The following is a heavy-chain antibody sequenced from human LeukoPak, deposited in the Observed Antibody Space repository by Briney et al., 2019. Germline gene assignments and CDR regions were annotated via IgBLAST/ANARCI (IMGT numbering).Heavy chain of an antibody. J-gene: IGHJ4*02. CDR3: ARQGPVAWELPTNFDY. V-gene: IGHV3-30*02. D-gene: IGHD1-26*01. Sequence: GGSLRLSCAASGFTFSSYGMHWVRQAPGKGLEWVAFIRYDGSNKYYADSVKGRFTISRDNSKNTLYLQMNSLRAEGTAVYYCARQGPVAWELPTNFDYWGQGTLVTVSS. CDR2: IRYDGSNK. CDR1: GFTFSSYG.